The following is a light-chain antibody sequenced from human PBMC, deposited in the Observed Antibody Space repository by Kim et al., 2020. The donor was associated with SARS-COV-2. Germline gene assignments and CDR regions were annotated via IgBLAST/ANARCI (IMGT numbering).Light chain of an antibody. CDR3: QQSYSTPCT. Sequence: DIQMTQSPSSLSASVGDRVTITCRASQSISSYLNWYQQKPGKAPKRLIYAASSLQSGVPSRFSGSGSGTDFTLTISSLQPEDFATYYCQQSYSTPCTFGGGTKVDIK. J-gene: IGKJ4*01. V-gene: IGKV1-39*01. CDR2: AAS. CDR1: QSISSY.